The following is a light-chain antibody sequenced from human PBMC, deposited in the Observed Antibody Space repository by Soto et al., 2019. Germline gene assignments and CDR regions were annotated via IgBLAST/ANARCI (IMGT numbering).Light chain of an antibody. CDR3: QQYNNWYS. CDR1: QTVNTW. V-gene: IGKV1-5*03. Sequence: DIPLTQSPSTLSASVGDRVTITCRASQTVNTWLAWYQQKPGKAPKLLIYKASSLESGVPSRFSGSGSGTEFTLTISSLPPDDFATYYCQQYNNWYSFGQGTKLEIK. J-gene: IGKJ2*03. CDR2: KAS.